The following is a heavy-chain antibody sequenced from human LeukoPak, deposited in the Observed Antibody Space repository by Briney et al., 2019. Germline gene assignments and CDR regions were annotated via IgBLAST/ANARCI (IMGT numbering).Heavy chain of an antibody. D-gene: IGHD6-13*01. Sequence: SETLSLTCTVSGGFISSYYWSWIRQSAGKGLEWIGRIYTSGNTNYKPSLTSRVIMSVDTSKNQFSLKLSSVTAADTAVYYCARMDSRRLFDYWGQGTLVTVSS. V-gene: IGHV4-4*07. CDR3: ARMDSRRLFDY. CDR2: IYTSGNT. CDR1: GGFISSYY. J-gene: IGHJ4*02.